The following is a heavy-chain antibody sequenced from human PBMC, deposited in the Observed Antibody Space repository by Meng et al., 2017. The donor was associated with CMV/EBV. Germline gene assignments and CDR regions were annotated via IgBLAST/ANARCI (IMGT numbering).Heavy chain of an antibody. V-gene: IGHV3-30-3*01. Sequence: SCAASGFTFSSYAMHWVRQAPGKGLEWVAVISYDGSNKYYADSVKGRFTISRDNSKNTLYLQMNSLRAEDTAVYYCARDSFPAGNSSGYYFGYMDYWGQGTLVTVSS. J-gene: IGHJ4*02. CDR3: ARDSFPAGNSSGYYFGYMDY. CDR2: ISYDGSNK. D-gene: IGHD3-22*01. CDR1: GFTFSSYA.